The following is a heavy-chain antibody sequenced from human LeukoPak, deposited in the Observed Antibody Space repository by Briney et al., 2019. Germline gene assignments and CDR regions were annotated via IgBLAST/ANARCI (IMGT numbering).Heavy chain of an antibody. D-gene: IGHD6-13*01. Sequence: ASVKVSCKASGYTFTRYYMHWVRRAAGQGLGGMGWINPYSGGTDCAPKFHGRVTMTRDTAIIPAYLDMCRLTSEELAVCYCARLSALVVGIAAAATVGNWFDPWGQGTLVTVSS. CDR2: INPYSGGT. CDR1: GYTFTRYY. J-gene: IGHJ5*02. V-gene: IGHV1-2*02. CDR3: ARLSALVVGIAAAATVGNWFDP.